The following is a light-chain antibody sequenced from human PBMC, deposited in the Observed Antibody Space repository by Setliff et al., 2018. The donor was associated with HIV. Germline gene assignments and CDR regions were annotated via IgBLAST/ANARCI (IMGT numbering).Light chain of an antibody. CDR3: ASYTNINTFV. V-gene: IGLV1-40*01. J-gene: IGLJ1*01. CDR1: NSNIGAGCD. Sequence: QSVLTQPPSVSGAPGQRVTISCTGTNSNIGAGCDVHWYQQLPGTAPKLLIYGHVNRPSGVPDRFSGSMSGTSASLAITGLQPEDESDYFCASYTNINTFVFGTGTKVTVL. CDR2: GHV.